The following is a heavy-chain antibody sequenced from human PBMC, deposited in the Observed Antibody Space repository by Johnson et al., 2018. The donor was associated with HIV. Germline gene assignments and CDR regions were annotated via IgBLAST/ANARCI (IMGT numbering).Heavy chain of an antibody. CDR2: IRYDGSNK. CDR1: GFTFNTYG. D-gene: IGHD2-21*01. J-gene: IGHJ3*02. V-gene: IGHV3-30*02. CDR3: AKERMGLAYCGGDCWEDAFDI. Sequence: QVQLVESGGGVVHPGGSLRLSCAASGFTFNTYGMHWVGQAPGKGLEWVAFIRYDGSNKYYADSVKGRFTISRDNSKNTLYLQMTSLRAEDTAVYYCAKERMGLAYCGGDCWEDAFDIWGQGTMVTVSS.